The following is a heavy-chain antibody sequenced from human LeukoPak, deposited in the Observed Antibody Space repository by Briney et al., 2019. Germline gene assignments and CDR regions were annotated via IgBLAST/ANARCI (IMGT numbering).Heavy chain of an antibody. CDR1: GGTFSSYA. CDR2: INPSGGST. J-gene: IGHJ4*02. V-gene: IGHV1-46*01. CDR3: ARSGSRRLYYYDSSGYSGPWDY. Sequence: ASVKVSCKASGGTFSSYAISWVRQAPGQGLEWMGIINPSGGSTSYAQKFQGRVTMTRDTSTSTVYMELSSLRSEDTAVYYCARSGSRRLYYYDSSGYSGPWDYWGQGTLVTVSS. D-gene: IGHD3-22*01.